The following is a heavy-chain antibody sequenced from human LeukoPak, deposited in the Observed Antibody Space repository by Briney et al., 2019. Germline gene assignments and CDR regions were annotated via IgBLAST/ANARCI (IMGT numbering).Heavy chain of an antibody. CDR1: GFTFSSYA. D-gene: IGHD4-17*01. J-gene: IGHJ4*02. CDR2: IKSKTDGGTT. V-gene: IGHV3-15*01. CDR3: TTAYDYGDYVWYFDY. Sequence: PGGSLRLSCAASGFTFSSYAMSWVRQAPGKGLEWVGRIKSKTDGGTTDYAAPVKGRFTISRDDSKNTLYLQMNSLKTEDTAVYYCTTAYDYGDYVWYFDYWGQGTLVTVSS.